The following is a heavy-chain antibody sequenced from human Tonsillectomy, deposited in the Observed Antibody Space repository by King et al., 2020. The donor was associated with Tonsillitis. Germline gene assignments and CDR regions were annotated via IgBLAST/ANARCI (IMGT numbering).Heavy chain of an antibody. J-gene: IGHJ4*02. D-gene: IGHD6-19*01. CDR3: AKVRSSGWRVILHLDY. CDR1: GFTFSSYA. CDR2: ISGSGGST. V-gene: IGHV3-23*04. Sequence: VQLVESGGGLVQPGGSLRLSCAASGFTFSSYAMSWVRQAPGKGLEWVSAISGSGGSTYYADSVKGRFTISRDNSKNTLYLQMNSLRAEDTAVYYCAKVRSSGWRVILHLDYWGQGTLVTVSS.